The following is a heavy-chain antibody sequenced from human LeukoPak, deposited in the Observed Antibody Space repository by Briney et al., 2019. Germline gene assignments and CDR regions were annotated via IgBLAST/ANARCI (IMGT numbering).Heavy chain of an antibody. V-gene: IGHV3-30*04. Sequence: PGGSLRLSCAASGFTFSSYAMHWVRQAPGKGLEWVAVISYDGSNKYYADSVKGRFTISRDNAKNTLYLQMNSLRAEDTAVYYCARDRFSTRYSSGWPAYWGQGTLVTVSS. CDR1: GFTFSSYA. CDR3: ARDRFSTRYSSGWPAY. D-gene: IGHD6-19*01. CDR2: ISYDGSNK. J-gene: IGHJ4*02.